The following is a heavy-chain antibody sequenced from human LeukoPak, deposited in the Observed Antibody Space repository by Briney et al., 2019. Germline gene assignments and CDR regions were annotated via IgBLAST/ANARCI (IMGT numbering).Heavy chain of an antibody. J-gene: IGHJ6*02. CDR3: ARGKAVTPYYYYYYGMDV. D-gene: IGHD4-4*01. CDR2: INPNSGGT. Sequence: ASVKVSCKASGYTFTGYYMHWVRQAPGQGLEWMGWINPNSGGTNYAQKFQGRVTMTRDTSISTAYMELSRLRSDDTAVYYCARGKAVTPYYYYYYGMDVWGQGTTVTVSS. V-gene: IGHV1-2*02. CDR1: GYTFTGYY.